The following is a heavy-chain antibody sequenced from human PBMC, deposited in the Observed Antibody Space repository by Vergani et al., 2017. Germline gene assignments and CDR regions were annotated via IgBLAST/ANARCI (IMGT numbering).Heavy chain of an antibody. J-gene: IGHJ6*03. CDR2: IIPIFGTA. CDR1: GGTFSSYA. Sequence: QVQLVQSGAEVKKPGSSVKVSCKASGGTFSSYAISWVRQAPGQGLEWLGGIIPIFGTANYAQKFQGRVTITADESTSTAYMELSSLRSEDTAVYYCARPESYGDRYGHEYYYMDVWGKGTTVTVSS. CDR3: ARPESYGDRYGHEYYYMDV. V-gene: IGHV1-69*01. D-gene: IGHD4-17*01.